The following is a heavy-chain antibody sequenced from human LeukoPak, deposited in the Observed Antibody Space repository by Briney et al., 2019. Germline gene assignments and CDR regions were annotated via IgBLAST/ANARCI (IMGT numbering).Heavy chain of an antibody. V-gene: IGHV1-69*13. CDR3: ARGDNYYDSSGYDY. Sequence: GASVKVSCKASGGTFSSYAISWVRQAPGQGLEWMGGMIPIFGTANYAQKFQGRVTITADESTSTAYMELSSLRSEDTAAYYCARGDNYYDSSGYDYWGQGTLVTVSS. CDR2: MIPIFGTA. J-gene: IGHJ4*02. CDR1: GGTFSSYA. D-gene: IGHD3-22*01.